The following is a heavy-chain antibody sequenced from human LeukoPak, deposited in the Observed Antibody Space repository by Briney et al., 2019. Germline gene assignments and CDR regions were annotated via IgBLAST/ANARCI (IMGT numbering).Heavy chain of an antibody. CDR1: GFTFSSYA. V-gene: IGHV3-23*01. CDR2: ISGSGGST. D-gene: IGHD2/OR15-2a*01. J-gene: IGHJ3*02. CDR3: AKEGNSYDAFDI. Sequence: AGGSLRLSCTASGFTFSSYAMSWVRQAPGKGLEWVSAISGSGGSTYYADSVKGRFTISRDNSKNTLYLQMNSLRAEDTAVYYCAKEGNSYDAFDIWGRGTMVTVSS.